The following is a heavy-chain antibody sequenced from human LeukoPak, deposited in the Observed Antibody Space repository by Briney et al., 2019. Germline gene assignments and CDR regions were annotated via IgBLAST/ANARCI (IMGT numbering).Heavy chain of an antibody. J-gene: IGHJ4*02. V-gene: IGHV1-2*02. Sequence: ASVKVSCKASGGTFSSYAISWVRQAPGQGLEWMGWINPNSGGTNYAQKFQGRVTMTRDTSISTAYMELSRLRSDDTAVYYCARDLDQLLSAIDYWGQGTLVTVSS. CDR1: GGTFSSYA. D-gene: IGHD2-2*01. CDR2: INPNSGGT. CDR3: ARDLDQLLSAIDY.